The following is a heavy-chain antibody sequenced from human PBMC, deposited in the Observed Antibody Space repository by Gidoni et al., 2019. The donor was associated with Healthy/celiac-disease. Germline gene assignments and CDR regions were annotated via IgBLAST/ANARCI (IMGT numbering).Heavy chain of an antibody. Sequence: QVQLVQSGAEVKKPGSSVKVSCKASGGTFSSYAISWVRQAPGQGFEWMGGIIPIFGTANYSQKSQGRVTITADQSTSTAYMELSSVRYEATAVYYCAGVGADWGSLYYWGQGTLVTVSS. CDR3: AGVGADWGSLYY. J-gene: IGHJ4*02. V-gene: IGHV1-69*01. D-gene: IGHD3-9*01. CDR1: GGTFSSYA. CDR2: IIPIFGTA.